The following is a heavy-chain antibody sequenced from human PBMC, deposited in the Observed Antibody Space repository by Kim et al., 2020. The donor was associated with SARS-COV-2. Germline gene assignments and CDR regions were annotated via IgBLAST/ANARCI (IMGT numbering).Heavy chain of an antibody. Sequence: GGSLRLSCAASGFTVSNNYMSWVRQAPGKGLEWVSVIYAGDTTYYADSVKGRFTISRDNSKNTLYLQMNSLRAEDTAVYHCAREILYYYGMDVWGQGTTGTVSS. CDR3: AREILYYYGMDV. CDR1: GFTVSNNY. J-gene: IGHJ6*02. V-gene: IGHV3-53*01. CDR2: IYAGDTT.